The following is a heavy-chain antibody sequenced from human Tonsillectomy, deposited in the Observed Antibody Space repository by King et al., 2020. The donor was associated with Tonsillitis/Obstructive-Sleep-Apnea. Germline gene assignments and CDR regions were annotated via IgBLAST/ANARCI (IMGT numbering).Heavy chain of an antibody. CDR3: VRPPSYCSRASCQDAFEI. V-gene: IGHV4-39*01. Sequence: QMQESGPGLVKPSETLSLTCTVSGGSVKSVIYSWGWIRQPPGKGLEWIASIYYTGSTYSNPSLKSRVTISIDTSKNQFSLKLRSVTAADTAVYFCVRPPSYCSRASCQDAFEIWGQGTMVIVSP. CDR1: GGSVKSVIYS. D-gene: IGHD2-15*01. CDR2: IYYTGST. J-gene: IGHJ3*02.